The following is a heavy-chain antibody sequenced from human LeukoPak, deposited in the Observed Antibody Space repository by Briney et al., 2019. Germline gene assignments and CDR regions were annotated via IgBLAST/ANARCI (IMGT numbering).Heavy chain of an antibody. CDR2: ISWSSGSI. V-gene: IGHV3-9*03. Sequence: GRSLRLSCAASGFTFDDYAMHWVRQAPGKGLEWVSGISWSSGSIGYADSVKGRFTISRDNAKNSLYLQMNSLRAEDMALYYCAKAGHGDYIDYWGQGTLVTVSS. D-gene: IGHD4-17*01. J-gene: IGHJ4*02. CDR1: GFTFDDYA. CDR3: AKAGHGDYIDY.